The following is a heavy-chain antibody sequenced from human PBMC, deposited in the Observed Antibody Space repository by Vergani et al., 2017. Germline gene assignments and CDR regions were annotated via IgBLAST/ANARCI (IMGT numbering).Heavy chain of an antibody. CDR1: GFTLTSYG. D-gene: IGHD6-13*01. Sequence: QVQLVKTVGGVVQPGRSLRLSCATSGFTLTSYGIHWVRQAPGKGPEWVAVTWFDGRNKFYSDSVKGRFTISRDNSNNTLYLQMNSLRAEETAVYYCSQTAYSSSWYGPNWFDPWGQGTLVTVSS. V-gene: IGHV3-33*04. CDR3: SQTAYSSSWYGPNWFDP. J-gene: IGHJ5*02. CDR2: TWFDGRNK.